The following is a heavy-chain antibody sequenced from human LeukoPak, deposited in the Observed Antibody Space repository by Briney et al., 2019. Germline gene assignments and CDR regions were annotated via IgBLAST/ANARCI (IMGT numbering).Heavy chain of an antibody. J-gene: IGHJ4*02. CDR1: GFTFSSYA. CDR3: ASTDSNMGAFDY. Sequence: GASLRLSCAASGFTFSSYAMSWVRQPPGKGLEWVSFISSSGSYIYYADSVKGRFTISRDNAKNSLYLQMNSLRAEDTAVYYCASTDSNMGAFDYWGQGTLVTVSS. D-gene: IGHD2/OR15-2a*01. CDR2: ISSSGSYI. V-gene: IGHV3-21*01.